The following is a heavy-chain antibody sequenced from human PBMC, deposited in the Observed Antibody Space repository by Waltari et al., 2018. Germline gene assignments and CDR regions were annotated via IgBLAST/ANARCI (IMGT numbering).Heavy chain of an antibody. V-gene: IGHV1-2*02. CDR2: INPNSGGT. Sequence: QVQLVQSGAEVKKPGASVKVSCKASGYTFTGYYMHWVRQAPGQGLEWRGRINPNSGGTNYAQKLQGRVTMTTNTSTSTAYMELRSLRSDDTAVYYCARVVGSLGVFDYWGQGTLVTVSS. CDR1: GYTFTGYY. CDR3: ARVVGSLGVFDY. D-gene: IGHD1-26*01. J-gene: IGHJ4*02.